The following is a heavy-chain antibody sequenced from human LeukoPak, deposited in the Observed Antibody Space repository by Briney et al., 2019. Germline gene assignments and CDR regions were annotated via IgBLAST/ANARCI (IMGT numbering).Heavy chain of an antibody. Sequence: ASVKVSCKASGYTFTGYYMHWVRQAPGQGLEWMGRINPNSGGTNYAQKFQDRVTMTRDTSISTAYMELSRLRSDDTAVYYCARSSKDGYKIRWGQGTLVTVSS. J-gene: IGHJ4*02. CDR2: INPNSGGT. CDR3: ARSSKDGYKIR. V-gene: IGHV1-2*06. D-gene: IGHD5-24*01. CDR1: GYTFTGYY.